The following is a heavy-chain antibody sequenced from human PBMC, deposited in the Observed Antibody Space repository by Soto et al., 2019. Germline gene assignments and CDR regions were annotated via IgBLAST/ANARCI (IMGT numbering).Heavy chain of an antibody. D-gene: IGHD1-20*01. Sequence: QVQLVQSGAEVKKPGASVKVSCKASGYTFTGYYMHWVRQAPGQGLEWMGWINPNSGGTNYAQKFQGRLTMTRDTSISTAYMEMSRLRSDDTAVYYCARMRGLYNGCAFDIWGQGTMVTVSS. CDR3: ARMRGLYNGCAFDI. CDR2: INPNSGGT. V-gene: IGHV1-2*02. J-gene: IGHJ3*02. CDR1: GYTFTGYY.